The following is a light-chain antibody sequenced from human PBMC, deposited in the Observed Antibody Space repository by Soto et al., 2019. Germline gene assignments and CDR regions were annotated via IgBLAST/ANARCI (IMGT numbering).Light chain of an antibody. CDR2: GNS. J-gene: IGLJ3*02. CDR3: QSYDSSLSGAV. CDR1: SSNIGAGYD. V-gene: IGLV1-40*01. Sequence: QSVLTQPPSVSGAPGQRVTISCTGSSSNIGAGYDVHWYQQLPGTAPKLLIYGNSNRPSGVPDRFSGSKSGTSASLTITVLQAEDEADYYCQSYDSSLSGAVFGGGTKVNVL.